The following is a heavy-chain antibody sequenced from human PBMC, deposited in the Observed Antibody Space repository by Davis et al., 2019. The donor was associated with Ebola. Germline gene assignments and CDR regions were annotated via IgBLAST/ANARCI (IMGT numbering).Heavy chain of an antibody. D-gene: IGHD2-2*01. J-gene: IGHJ3*02. CDR1: GFTFSSYA. Sequence: GESLKISCAASGFTFSSYAMSWVRQAPGKGLEWVANIKQDGSEKYYVDSVKGRFTISRDNANNSLFLQMNSLRAEDTAVYYCAGDNCPTTSCSQPFDIWGHGKMVTVSS. V-gene: IGHV3-7*01. CDR2: IKQDGSEK. CDR3: AGDNCPTTSCSQPFDI.